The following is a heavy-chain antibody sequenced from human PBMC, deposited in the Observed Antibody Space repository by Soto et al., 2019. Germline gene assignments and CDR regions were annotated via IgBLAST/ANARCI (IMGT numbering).Heavy chain of an antibody. Sequence: EVQLVESGGGLVRPGESLRLSCAASGLTFRSSGMHWVRQAPGKGLVWVSRINTDGSVAMYVDSVKGRFTISRDNAKNTLYLHMNSLRAEDTAVYYCVRDMQLWRLDSWCQGTLVTVSS. D-gene: IGHD2-21*01. V-gene: IGHV3-74*03. CDR1: GLTFRSSG. CDR3: VRDMQLWRLDS. J-gene: IGHJ4*02. CDR2: INTDGSVA.